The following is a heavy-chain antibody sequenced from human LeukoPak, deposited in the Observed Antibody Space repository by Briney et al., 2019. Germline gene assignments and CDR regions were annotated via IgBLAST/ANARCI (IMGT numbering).Heavy chain of an antibody. J-gene: IGHJ4*02. D-gene: IGHD3-9*01. CDR2: IYHSGDT. V-gene: IGHV4-59*01. Sequence: KPSETLSLTCTDSGGSMSSSYWGWIRQPPGRGLEWIAYIYHSGDTNYNPSLKSRVTMSVDTSKKQFSLRLSSVTAADTSVYYCARESPLTTGAFDYWGQGTVVTVSS. CDR1: GGSMSSSY. CDR3: ARESPLTTGAFDY.